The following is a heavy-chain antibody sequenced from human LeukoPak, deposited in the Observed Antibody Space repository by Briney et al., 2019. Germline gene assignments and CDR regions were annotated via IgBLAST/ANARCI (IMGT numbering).Heavy chain of an antibody. V-gene: IGHV1-18*01. CDR1: GYTFTSYG. J-gene: IGHJ6*02. CDR3: ARGYCSGGSCYSHTDYYYYYYGMDV. Sequence: ASVKVSCKASGYTFTSYGISWVRQAPGQGLEWMGWISAYNGNTNYAQKLQGRVTMTTDTSTSTAYMKLRSLRSDDTAVYYCARGYCSGGSCYSHTDYYYYYYGMDVWGQGTTVTVSS. CDR2: ISAYNGNT. D-gene: IGHD2-15*01.